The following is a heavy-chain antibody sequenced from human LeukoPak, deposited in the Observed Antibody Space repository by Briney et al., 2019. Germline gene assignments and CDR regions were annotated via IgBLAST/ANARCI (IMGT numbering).Heavy chain of an antibody. V-gene: IGHV4-61*02. CDR2: ISSSGST. CDR1: GDSISSGDYY. D-gene: IGHD3-22*01. Sequence: SQTLSLTCTVSGDSISSGDYYWSWIRQPAGKGLEWIGRISSSGSTNYNPSLKSRVTISVDTSRNQFSLKLSSVTAADTAVYFCARGPYSYDSSGAFDIWGQGTMVTVSS. CDR3: ARGPYSYDSSGAFDI. J-gene: IGHJ3*02.